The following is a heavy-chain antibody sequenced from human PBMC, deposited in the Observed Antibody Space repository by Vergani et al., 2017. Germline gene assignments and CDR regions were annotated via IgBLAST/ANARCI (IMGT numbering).Heavy chain of an antibody. D-gene: IGHD3-22*01. CDR2: IKSKTDGGTT. CDR3: TTGGYRSGYHDAFDI. Sequence: EVQLVESGGGLVKPGGSLRFSCAASGFTFSNAWMSWVRQAPGKGLEWVGRIKSKTDGGTTDYAAPVKGRFTSSRDHSKNTQYLPMNSLKTEDTAVYYCTTGGYRSGYHDAFDIWGQGTMVTVSS. J-gene: IGHJ3*02. V-gene: IGHV3-15*01. CDR1: GFTFSNAW.